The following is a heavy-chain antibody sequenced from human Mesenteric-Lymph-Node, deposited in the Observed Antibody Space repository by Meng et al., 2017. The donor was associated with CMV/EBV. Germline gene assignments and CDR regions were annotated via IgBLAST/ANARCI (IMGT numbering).Heavy chain of an antibody. CDR3: VRGDEYYDFWSGYV. J-gene: IGHJ1*01. V-gene: IGHV4-34*01. CDR2: INHYRNT. Sequence: SQTLSLTCAVYGGSFSNSYWNWIRQPPGKGLEWIGQINHYRNTNYNPSLKSRVTMSVDTSRNQFSMKLTSVTAADTAVYYCVRGDEYYDFWSGYVWGQGTLVTVSS. CDR1: GGSFSNSY. D-gene: IGHD3-3*01.